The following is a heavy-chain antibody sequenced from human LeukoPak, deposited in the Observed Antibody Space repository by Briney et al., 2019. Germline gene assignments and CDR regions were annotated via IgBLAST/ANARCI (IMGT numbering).Heavy chain of an antibody. J-gene: IGHJ5*01. D-gene: IGHD6-13*01. V-gene: IGHV1-18*01. CDR2: ISAYNGNT. Sequence: ASVKVSCKASGYTFTSYGISWVRQAPGQGLEWIGWISAYNGNTNYAQKLQGRVTMTTDTSTSTAYMELRSLRSDDTAVYYCARDERGRYSSSWFDYWGQGTLVTVSS. CDR3: ARDERGRYSSSWFDY. CDR1: GYTFTSYG.